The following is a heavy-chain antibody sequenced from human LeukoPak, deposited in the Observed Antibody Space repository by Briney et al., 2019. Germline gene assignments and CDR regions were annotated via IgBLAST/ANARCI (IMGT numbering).Heavy chain of an antibody. V-gene: IGHV3-15*01. CDR1: GFTFSNAW. D-gene: IGHD1-26*01. Sequence: GGSLRPSCVASGFTFSNAWMSWVRLATGKGLEWVGRIKSKTDGGTTDYAAPVKGRFTISRDDSKNTLYLEMNSLKTEDTAVYYCTTDARWSGSYFGWGQGTLVTVSS. J-gene: IGHJ4*02. CDR2: IKSKTDGGTT. CDR3: TTDARWSGSYFG.